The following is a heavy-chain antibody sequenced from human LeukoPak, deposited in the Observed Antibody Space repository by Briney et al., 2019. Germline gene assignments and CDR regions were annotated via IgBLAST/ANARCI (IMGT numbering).Heavy chain of an antibody. V-gene: IGHV3-23*01. J-gene: IGHJ4*02. CDR2: ISGSGGST. CDR1: GFTFSSYA. D-gene: IGHD3-22*01. Sequence: GGSLRLSCAASGFTFSSYAMSWVRQAPGKGLEWVSAISGSGGSTYYADSVKGRFTISRDNSKNTLYLQMNSLRAEDTAVYYCAKVSPPSVYYDSSGYYYPGSLRYWGQGTLVTVSS. CDR3: AKVSPPSVYYDSSGYYYPGSLRY.